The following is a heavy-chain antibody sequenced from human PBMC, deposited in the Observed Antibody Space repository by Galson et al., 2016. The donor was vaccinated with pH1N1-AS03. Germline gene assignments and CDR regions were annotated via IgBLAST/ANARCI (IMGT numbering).Heavy chain of an antibody. CDR1: GGSISSYY. D-gene: IGHD6-19*01. Sequence: ETLSLTCTVSGGSISSYYWSWIRQPPGKGLEWIGYIYYSGSTNYNPSLKSRVTMSVDTSTNQLSLKLTSVTAADTAVYYCARDGPPQGISVAGSFDFWGQGTLVTVSS. J-gene: IGHJ4*02. V-gene: IGHV4-59*12. CDR3: ARDGPPQGISVAGSFDF. CDR2: IYYSGST.